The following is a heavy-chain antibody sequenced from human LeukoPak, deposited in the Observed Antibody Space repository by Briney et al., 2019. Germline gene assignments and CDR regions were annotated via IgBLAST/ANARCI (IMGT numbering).Heavy chain of an antibody. V-gene: IGHV3-13*01. J-gene: IGHJ6*02. CDR2: IGTAGDT. CDR1: GFTFSSYD. Sequence: GGSLRLSCAAPGFTFSSYDMHWVRQATGKGLEWVSAIGTAGDTYYPGSVKGRFTISRENAKNSLYLQMNSLRAGDTAVYYCARGSDYYGMDVWGQGTTVTVSS. CDR3: ARGSDYYGMDV.